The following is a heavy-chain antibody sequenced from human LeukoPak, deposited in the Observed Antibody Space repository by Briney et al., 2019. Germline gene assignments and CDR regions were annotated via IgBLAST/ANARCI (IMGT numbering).Heavy chain of an antibody. CDR2: TYYRSKWYN. V-gene: IGHV6-1*01. CDR3: ARSSVVVVAATYDTYNWFDP. J-gene: IGHJ5*02. D-gene: IGHD2-15*01. Sequence: SQTLSLTCAISGDSVSSNSAAWNWIRQSPSRGLEWLGRTYYRSKWYNDYAVSVKSRITINPDTSKNQFSLQLNSVTPEDTAVYYCARSSVVVVAATYDTYNWFDPRGQGTLVTVSS. CDR1: GDSVSSNSAA.